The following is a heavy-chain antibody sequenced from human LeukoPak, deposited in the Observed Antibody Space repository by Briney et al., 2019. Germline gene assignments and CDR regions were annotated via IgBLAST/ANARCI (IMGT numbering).Heavy chain of an antibody. CDR1: GFTFSDYD. CDR3: AKFGLAGSGRYHDAFDI. D-gene: IGHD3-10*01. V-gene: IGHV3-23*01. Sequence: GGSLRLSCAASGFTFSDYDMNWVRQAPGQGLEWVSAISGSGGSTYYADSVKGRSTISRDNSKNTLYLQMNSLRAEDTAVYYCAKFGLAGSGRYHDAFDIWGQGTMVTVSS. CDR2: ISGSGGST. J-gene: IGHJ3*02.